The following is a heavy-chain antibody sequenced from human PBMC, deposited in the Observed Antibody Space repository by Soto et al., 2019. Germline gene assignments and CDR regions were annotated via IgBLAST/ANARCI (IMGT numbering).Heavy chain of an antibody. V-gene: IGHV4-30-4*01. J-gene: IGHJ4*02. Sequence: PSETLSLTCTVSGGSISSGDYYWSWIRQPPGKGLEWIGYIYYSGSTYYNPSLKSRVTISVDTSKNQFSLKLSSVTAADTTVYYCARVEVSGAVAGTYYFDYWGQGTLVTVSS. CDR2: IYYSGST. CDR3: ARVEVSGAVAGTYYFDY. D-gene: IGHD6-19*01. CDR1: GGSISSGDYY.